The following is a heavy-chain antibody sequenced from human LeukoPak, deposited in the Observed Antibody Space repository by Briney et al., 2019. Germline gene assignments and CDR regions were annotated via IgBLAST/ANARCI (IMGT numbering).Heavy chain of an antibody. J-gene: IGHJ4*02. D-gene: IGHD5-18*01. CDR3: ARSQRGYSYGEEY. CDR2: IYYSGSS. CDR1: GGSVSNSYY. V-gene: IGHV4-61*01. Sequence: KTSETLSLTCTVSGGSVSNSYYWNWIRQPPGKGLEWIGYIYYSGSSKYNPSLKSRVTISVDTSKNQFSLKLSSVTAADTAVYYCARSQRGYSYGEEYWGQGTLVTVSS.